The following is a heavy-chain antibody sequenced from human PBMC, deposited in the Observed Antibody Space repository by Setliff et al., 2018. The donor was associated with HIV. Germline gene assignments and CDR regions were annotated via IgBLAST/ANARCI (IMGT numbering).Heavy chain of an antibody. V-gene: IGHV4-31*03. CDR2: IYSSGTK. CDR3: ARGFCSGGFCHPNFYHYMDV. CDR1: GVTSGDYY. J-gene: IGHJ6*03. Sequence: SETLSLTCTFSGVTSGDYYWTWIRQHPVKGLEWIGYIYSSGTKCYNPSLKSRLAISLDTSKNQFSLNLKSVTAADAAVYYCARGFCSGGFCHPNFYHYMDVWGKGPRSPSP. D-gene: IGHD2-15*01.